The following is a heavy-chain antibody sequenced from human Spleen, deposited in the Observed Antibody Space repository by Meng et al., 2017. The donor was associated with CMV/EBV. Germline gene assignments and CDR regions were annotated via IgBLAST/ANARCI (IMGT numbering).Heavy chain of an antibody. Sequence: GFYWGWFRQPPGGGLEWIGSMFKSGTASYNSSLKGRVTVSIDTSTNQFSLKLTSVTAANTAEYYCAREHATTITAEGLGSFRVDPWGQGALVTVSS. CDR1: GFY. D-gene: IGHD5-12*01. CDR2: MFKSGTA. J-gene: IGHJ5*02. CDR3: AREHATTITAEGLGSFRVDP. V-gene: IGHV4-38-2*02.